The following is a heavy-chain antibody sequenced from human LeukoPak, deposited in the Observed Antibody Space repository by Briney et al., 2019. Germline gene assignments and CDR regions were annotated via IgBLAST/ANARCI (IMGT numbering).Heavy chain of an antibody. CDR1: GFTFSAYG. V-gene: IGHV3-21*01. Sequence: EGSLRLSCAASGFTFSAYGMHWVRQAPGKGLEWVSSISSTSDYLDHADSLKGRFTISRDNAKKSLYLQMSSLRVEDTAVYYCVRDMSGVVAASTEEYWGQGTLVTVSS. D-gene: IGHD2-15*01. CDR2: ISSTSDYL. CDR3: VRDMSGVVAASTEEY. J-gene: IGHJ4*02.